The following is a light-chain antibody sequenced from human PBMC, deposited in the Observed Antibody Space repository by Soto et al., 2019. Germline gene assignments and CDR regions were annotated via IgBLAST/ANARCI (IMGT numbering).Light chain of an antibody. V-gene: IGLV2-8*01. Sequence: QSVLTQPPSASGSPGQSVTISCTGTSSDVDDYNYVSWYQQHPGKAPKLMIYEVNVRPSGVPDRFSGSKSGNTASLTVSGLQAEDEADYYCSSYAGSNNFVFGTGTKLTVL. CDR3: SSYAGSNNFV. CDR1: SSDVDDYNY. J-gene: IGLJ1*01. CDR2: EVN.